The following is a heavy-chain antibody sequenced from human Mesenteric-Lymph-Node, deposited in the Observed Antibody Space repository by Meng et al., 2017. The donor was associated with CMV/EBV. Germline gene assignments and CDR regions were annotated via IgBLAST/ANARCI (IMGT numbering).Heavy chain of an antibody. CDR2: INPNSGGT. J-gene: IGHJ4*02. D-gene: IGHD6-13*01. V-gene: IGHV1-2*02. CDR3: ARGQHLRAAGLAD. CDR1: GYTFTGYY. Sequence: ASVKVSCKASGYTFTGYYMHWVRQAPGQGREGMGWINPNSGGTNYAQKFQGRVTMARDTSISTAYMELSRLRSDDTAVYYCARGQHLRAAGLADWGQGTLVTVSS.